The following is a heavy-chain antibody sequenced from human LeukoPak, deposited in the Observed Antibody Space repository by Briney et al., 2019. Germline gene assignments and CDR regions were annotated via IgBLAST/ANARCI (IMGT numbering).Heavy chain of an antibody. CDR3: ARDRYCSGGSCSHAPDY. CDR1: GGSISSYY. Sequence: ETLSLTCTVSGGSISSYYMSWVRQAPGKGLEWVSVIYSGGSTYYADSVKGRFTISRDNSKNTLYLQMNSLRAEDTAVYYCARDRYCSGGSCSHAPDYWGQGTLVTVSS. CDR2: IYSGGST. V-gene: IGHV3-53*01. D-gene: IGHD2-15*01. J-gene: IGHJ4*02.